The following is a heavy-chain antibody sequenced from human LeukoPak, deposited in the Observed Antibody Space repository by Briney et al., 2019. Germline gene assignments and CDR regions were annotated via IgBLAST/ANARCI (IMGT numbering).Heavy chain of an antibody. Sequence: SETLSLTCAVYGGSFSGYYWSWIRQPPGKGLEWIGEINHSGSTNYNPSLKSRVTISVDTSKNQFSLKLSSVTAADTAVYYRARGPGYFPYYYYYYGMDVWGQGTTVTVSS. D-gene: IGHD6-13*01. CDR3: ARGPGYFPYYYYYYGMDV. CDR2: INHSGST. J-gene: IGHJ6*02. CDR1: GGSFSGYY. V-gene: IGHV4-34*01.